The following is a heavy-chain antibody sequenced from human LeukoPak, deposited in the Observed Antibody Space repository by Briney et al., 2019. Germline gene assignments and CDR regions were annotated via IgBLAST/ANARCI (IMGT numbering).Heavy chain of an antibody. CDR1: GFTFRSFV. V-gene: IGHV3-30*04. Sequence: PGGSLRLSCAASGFTFRSFVIHWLRQAPGKGLEWVAAISYEGGSNKYYADSVKGRFTISRDNSKYTVYLEMNSLRVEDTAMYYCSKGRPEEYYASVSHLVYWGQGTLVTASS. CDR2: ISYEGGSNK. CDR3: SKGRPEEYYASVSHLVY. J-gene: IGHJ4*02. D-gene: IGHD3-10*01.